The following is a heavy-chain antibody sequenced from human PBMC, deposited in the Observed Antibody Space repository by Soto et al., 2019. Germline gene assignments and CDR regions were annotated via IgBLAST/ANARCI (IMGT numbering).Heavy chain of an antibody. D-gene: IGHD3-22*01. J-gene: IGHJ4*02. CDR1: GGTFSSYT. Sequence: SVKVSCKASGGTFSSYTISWVRQAPGQGLEWMGRIIPILGIANYAQKFQGRVTITADKSTSTAYMELSSLRSEDTAVYYCASGKFYYDSSGYYFDYWGQGTLVTVSS. CDR3: ASGKFYYDSSGYYFDY. V-gene: IGHV1-69*02. CDR2: IIPILGIA.